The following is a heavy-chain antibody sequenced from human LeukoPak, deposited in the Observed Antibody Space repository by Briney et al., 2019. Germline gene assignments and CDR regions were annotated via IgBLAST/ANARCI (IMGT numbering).Heavy chain of an antibody. CDR3: GRGYCGNSGDEFDK. J-gene: IGHJ4*02. CDR2: IKEYGSVK. V-gene: IGHV3-7*04. D-gene: IGHD4-23*01. CDR1: GFTFSSYW. Sequence: GGSLRLSCAASGFTFSSYWMSWVRQAPGKGLEWVANIKEYGSVKYYVDSVKGRFTISRDNAKNSVYLQMKSLRAEDTAVYYWGRGYCGNSGDEFDKWGQGTLVAVSS.